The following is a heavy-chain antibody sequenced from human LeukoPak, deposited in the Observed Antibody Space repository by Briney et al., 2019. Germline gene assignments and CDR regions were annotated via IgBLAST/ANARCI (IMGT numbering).Heavy chain of an antibody. Sequence: SETLSLTCAVSSDFFSTSHWWNWVRQSPGEGLEWIGEVSVDGSRNYNPSLKSRVTMSLDKSKNQFSLNLNSVTAADTAVYYCAREESGIAARIYWGQGTLVTVSS. CDR2: VSVDGSR. CDR1: SDFFSTSHW. CDR3: AREESGIAARIY. D-gene: IGHD6-6*01. J-gene: IGHJ4*02. V-gene: IGHV4-4*02.